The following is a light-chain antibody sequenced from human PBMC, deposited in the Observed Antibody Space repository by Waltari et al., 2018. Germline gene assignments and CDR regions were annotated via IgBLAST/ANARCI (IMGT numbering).Light chain of an antibody. Sequence: EIVLTQSPATLSLSPGERATLPCRASQSVSRYLAWYQQKPGQAPRLLIYDASNRATGIPARFSGSGSGTDFTLTISSLEPEDFAVYYCQQRSNWPRTFGQGTKVEIK. J-gene: IGKJ1*01. CDR2: DAS. V-gene: IGKV3-11*01. CDR1: QSVSRY. CDR3: QQRSNWPRT.